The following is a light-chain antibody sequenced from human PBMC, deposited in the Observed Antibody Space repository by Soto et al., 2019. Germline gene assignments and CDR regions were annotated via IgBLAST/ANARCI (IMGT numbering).Light chain of an antibody. Sequence: DIRMTQSPSTLSASIGDRVTITCRASVSVNRWLAWYQQKPGKTPKLLIDQASTLESGVPSRFSGGGSGTEFTLTISSLQPDDFATYYCQQYNANSQAFGQGTKVEIK. CDR3: QQYNANSQA. V-gene: IGKV1-5*03. CDR2: QAS. J-gene: IGKJ1*01. CDR1: VSVNRW.